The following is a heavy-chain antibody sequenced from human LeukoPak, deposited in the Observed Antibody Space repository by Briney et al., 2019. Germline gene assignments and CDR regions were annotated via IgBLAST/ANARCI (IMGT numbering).Heavy chain of an antibody. V-gene: IGHV4-30-4*08. CDR1: GGSISSGDYY. Sequence: TPSQTLSLTCTVSGGSISSGDYYWSWIRQPPGKGLEWIGYIYHSGSTYYNPSLKSRVTISVDTSKNQFSLKLSSVTAADTAVYYCARHLWPSRTFDYWGQGTLVTVSS. CDR3: ARHLWPSRTFDY. D-gene: IGHD2-21*01. CDR2: IYHSGST. J-gene: IGHJ4*02.